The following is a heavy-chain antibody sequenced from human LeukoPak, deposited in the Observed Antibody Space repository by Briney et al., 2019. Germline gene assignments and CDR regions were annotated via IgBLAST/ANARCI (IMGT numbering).Heavy chain of an antibody. D-gene: IGHD3-16*01. CDR1: GFTFSSYW. J-gene: IGHJ6*03. CDR2: INSDGSST. Sequence: GGSLRLSCAASGFTFSSYWMHWVRQAPGKGLVWVSRINSDGSSTSYADSVKGRFTISRDNAKNSLYLQMNSLRAEDTAVYYCARRKAVGYYYYMDVWGKGTTVTVSS. CDR3: ARRKAVGYYYYMDV. V-gene: IGHV3-74*01.